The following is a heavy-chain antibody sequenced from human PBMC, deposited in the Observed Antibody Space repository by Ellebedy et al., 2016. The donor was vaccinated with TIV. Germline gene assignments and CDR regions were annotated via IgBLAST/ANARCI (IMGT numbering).Heavy chain of an antibody. D-gene: IGHD5-12*01. CDR3: ARDPSPVDIVATTADY. CDR1: GGTFSSYA. J-gene: IGHJ4*02. CDR2: IIPILGIA. V-gene: IGHV1-69*04. Sequence: SVKVSCXASGGTFSSYAISWVRQAPGQGLEWMGRIIPILGIANYAQKFQGRVTITADKSTSTAYMELSSLRSEDTAVYYCARDPSPVDIVATTADYWGQGTLVTVSS.